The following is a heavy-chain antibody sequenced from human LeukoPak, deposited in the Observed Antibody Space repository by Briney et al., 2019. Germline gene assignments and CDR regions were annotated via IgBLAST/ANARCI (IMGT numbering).Heavy chain of an antibody. V-gene: IGHV4-39*01. J-gene: IGHJ4*02. D-gene: IGHD5-18*01. CDR3: VSPRGFSYGYFDY. Sequence: SETLSLTCTVSGGSISSSSAYWGWIRQPPGKGLEWIGSIYYSKNTYYNPSLKSRVTISADTSKYQFSLTLGSVSATDTAVYYCVSPRGFSYGYFDYWGQGTLVTVSS. CDR2: IYYSKNT. CDR1: GGSISSSSAY.